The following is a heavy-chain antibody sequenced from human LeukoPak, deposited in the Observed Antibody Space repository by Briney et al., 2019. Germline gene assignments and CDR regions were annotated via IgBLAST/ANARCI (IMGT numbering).Heavy chain of an antibody. D-gene: IGHD4-11*01. V-gene: IGHV3-11*06. CDR1: GFTFSDYY. J-gene: IGHJ5*02. Sequence: GGSLRLSCAASGFTFSDYYMSWIRQAPGKGLEWVSYISSSSSYTNYADPVKGRFTISRDNAKNSLYLQMNSLRAEDTAVYYCARSYAVTGSPDWFDPWGQGTLVTVSS. CDR3: ARSYAVTGSPDWFDP. CDR2: ISSSSSYT.